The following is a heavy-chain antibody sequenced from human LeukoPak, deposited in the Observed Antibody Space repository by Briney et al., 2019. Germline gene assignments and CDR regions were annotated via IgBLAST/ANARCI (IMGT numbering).Heavy chain of an antibody. Sequence: GGSLRLSCSASGFTFSSYAMHWVRQAPGKGLEYVSAISSNGGSTYYADSVKGRFTISSDNSKNTLYLQMSSLRAEDTAVYYCVKGEYCSSTSCYGGYCSGGSCYPPPYYFDYWGQGTLVTVSS. J-gene: IGHJ4*02. V-gene: IGHV3-64D*06. CDR2: ISSNGGST. CDR3: VKGEYCSSTSCYGGYCSGGSCYPPPYYFDY. CDR1: GFTFSSYA. D-gene: IGHD2-15*01.